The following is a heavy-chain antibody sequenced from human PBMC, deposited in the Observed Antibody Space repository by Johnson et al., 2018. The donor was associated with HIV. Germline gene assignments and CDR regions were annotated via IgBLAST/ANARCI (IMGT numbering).Heavy chain of an antibody. V-gene: IGHV3-20*04. D-gene: IGHD2-21*01. J-gene: IGHJ3*02. CDR2: INGNGGNT. CDR3: AKSDVVVIPEGAFDI. Sequence: EQLVESGGGVVRPGGSLRLSCAASGFTFDDYGMSWVRQAPGKGLEWVSGINGNGGNTGYADSVKGRCTISRDNAKNSLYLQMTGLRAEDTAVYYCAKSDVVVIPEGAFDIWGQGTMVTVSS. CDR1: GFTFDDYG.